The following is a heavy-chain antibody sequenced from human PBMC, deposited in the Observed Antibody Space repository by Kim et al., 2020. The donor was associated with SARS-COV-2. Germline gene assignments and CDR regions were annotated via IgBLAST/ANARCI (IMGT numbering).Heavy chain of an antibody. D-gene: IGHD2-2*01. CDR2: IYYSGKT. CDR3: ARRWKNGAVPTAVADYFDY. Sequence: SETLSLTCTVSGGSITSSAYYWGWIRQPPGKGLEWIGSIYYSGKTYYSPSLKSRVTISVDTSKNQFSLSLTSVTAADTAVYYCARRWKNGAVPTAVADYFDYWGQGTLLTVSS. CDR1: GGSITSSAYY. V-gene: IGHV4-39*01. J-gene: IGHJ4*02.